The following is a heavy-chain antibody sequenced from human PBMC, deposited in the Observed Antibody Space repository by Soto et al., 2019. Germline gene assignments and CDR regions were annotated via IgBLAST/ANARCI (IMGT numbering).Heavy chain of an antibody. CDR1: GYTFSRYG. Sequence: QVQVVQSGGEVKKPGASVKVSGKAFGYTFSRYGISWVRQAPGQGLEWMGWISAYNGNTNYAQKFQGRVTMTTDISTNTAYMEGRSLRSDDTAVYYCARDLHYCNSYYGMDVWGQGTTVTVSS. CDR3: ARDLHYCNSYYGMDV. V-gene: IGHV1-18*01. J-gene: IGHJ6*02. D-gene: IGHD4-4*01. CDR2: ISAYNGNT.